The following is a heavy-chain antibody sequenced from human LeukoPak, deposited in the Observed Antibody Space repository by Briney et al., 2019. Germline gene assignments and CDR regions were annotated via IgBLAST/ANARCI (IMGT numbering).Heavy chain of an antibody. J-gene: IGHJ3*02. CDR3: ARATHHSGYRRAFDI. D-gene: IGHD5-12*01. V-gene: IGHV4-30-4*01. CDR1: GGSLSSGDYY. CDR2: IYYSGST. Sequence: SETLSLTCTVSGGSLSSGDYYWSWIRQPPGEGLEWIGYIYYSGSTYYNPSLKSRVTISVDTSRNQFSLKLSSVTAADTAVYYCARATHHSGYRRAFDIWGQGTMVTVSS.